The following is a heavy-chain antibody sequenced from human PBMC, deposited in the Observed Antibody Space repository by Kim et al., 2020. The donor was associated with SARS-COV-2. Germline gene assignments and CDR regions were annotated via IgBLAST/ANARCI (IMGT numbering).Heavy chain of an antibody. D-gene: IGHD3-22*01. Sequence: GGSLRLSCAASGFTFSSYAMSWVRQAPGKGLEWVSAISGSGGSTYYADSVKGRFTISRDNSKNTLYLQMNSLRAEDTAVYYCAKDSHYYDSSGYQPDAFDIWGQGTMVTVSS. J-gene: IGHJ3*02. CDR1: GFTFSSYA. CDR3: AKDSHYYDSSGYQPDAFDI. CDR2: ISGSGGST. V-gene: IGHV3-23*01.